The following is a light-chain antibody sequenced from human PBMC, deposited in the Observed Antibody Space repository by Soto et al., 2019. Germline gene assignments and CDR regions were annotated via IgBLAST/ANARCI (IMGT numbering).Light chain of an antibody. Sequence: EIVLTQYPGTLSLSPGERATLSCRASHSISSNYLAWYQQKPGQAPRLLIYGASLRAAGIPDRFSGSGSGTDFTLTISSLEPEDFAVYCCQQYGDSRFTFGPGTKVDIK. CDR3: QQYGDSRFT. CDR2: GAS. V-gene: IGKV3-20*01. CDR1: HSISSNY. J-gene: IGKJ3*01.